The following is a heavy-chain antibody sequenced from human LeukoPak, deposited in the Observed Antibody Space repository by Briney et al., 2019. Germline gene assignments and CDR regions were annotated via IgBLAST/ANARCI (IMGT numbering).Heavy chain of an antibody. J-gene: IGHJ6*02. CDR2: ISGSGGST. CDR1: GFTFSSYA. D-gene: IGHD1-1*01. CDR3: ARDLWNWNGYGMDV. V-gene: IGHV3-23*01. Sequence: GGSLRLSCAASGFTFSSYAMSWVRQAPGKGLEWVSAISGSGGSTYYADSVKGRFTISRDNSKNTLYLQMNSLRDEDTAVYYCARDLWNWNGYGMDVWGQGTTVTVSS.